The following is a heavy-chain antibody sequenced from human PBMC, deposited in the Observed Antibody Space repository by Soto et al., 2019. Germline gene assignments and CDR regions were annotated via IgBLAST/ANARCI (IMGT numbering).Heavy chain of an antibody. CDR3: ARVSYCSGGSCYSAAFDI. Sequence: GGSLRLSCAASGFTFSSYSMNWVRQAPGKGLEWVSSISSSSSYIYYADSVKGRFTISRDNAKNSLYRQMNSLRAEDTAVYYCARVSYCSGGSCYSAAFDIWGQGTMVTVSS. D-gene: IGHD2-15*01. J-gene: IGHJ3*02. V-gene: IGHV3-21*01. CDR2: ISSSSSYI. CDR1: GFTFSSYS.